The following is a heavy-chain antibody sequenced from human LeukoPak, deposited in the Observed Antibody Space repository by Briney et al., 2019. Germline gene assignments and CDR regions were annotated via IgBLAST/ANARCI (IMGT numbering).Heavy chain of an antibody. J-gene: IGHJ4*02. Sequence: PSQTLSLTCTVSGGSISSGGYYWSWIRQHPGKGLEWIGYIYYSGSTYYNPSLKSRVTISVDTSKNQFSLKLSSVTAADTAVYYCARVTRGWYGSVDFDYWGQGTLVTVSS. CDR3: ARVTRGWYGSVDFDY. D-gene: IGHD6-19*01. CDR1: GGSISSGGYY. V-gene: IGHV4-31*03. CDR2: IYYSGST.